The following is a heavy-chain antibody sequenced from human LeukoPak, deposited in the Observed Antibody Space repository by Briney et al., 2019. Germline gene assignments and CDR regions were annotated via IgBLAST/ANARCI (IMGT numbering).Heavy chain of an antibody. CDR1: GFTVSSNY. CDR2: IFPSGGEI. CDR3: ATYRQVLLPFES. Sequence: GGSLRLSCAASGFTVSSNYMSWVRQAPGKGLEWVSSIFPSGGEIHYADSVRGRFTISRDNSKSTLSLQMNSLRAEDTAIYYCATYRQVLLPFESWGQGTLVTVSS. V-gene: IGHV3-53*01. D-gene: IGHD2-8*02. J-gene: IGHJ4*02.